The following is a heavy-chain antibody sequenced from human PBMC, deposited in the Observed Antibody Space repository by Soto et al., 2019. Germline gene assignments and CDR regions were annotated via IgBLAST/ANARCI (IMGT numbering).Heavy chain of an antibody. V-gene: IGHV4-34*01. Sequence: SETMSLTCAVYGGSFSGYYWSWIRQPPGKGLEWIGEINHSGSTNYNPSLKSRVTISVDTSKNQFSLKLSSVTAADTAVYYCARGMVGATRTTRFDPWGQGTLVTVSS. CDR1: GGSFSGYY. CDR3: ARGMVGATRTTRFDP. D-gene: IGHD1-26*01. J-gene: IGHJ5*02. CDR2: INHSGST.